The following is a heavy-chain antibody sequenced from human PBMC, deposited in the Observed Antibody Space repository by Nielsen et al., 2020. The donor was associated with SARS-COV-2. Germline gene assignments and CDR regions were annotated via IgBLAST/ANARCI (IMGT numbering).Heavy chain of an antibody. Sequence: ALVKVSCKASGYTFTGYYMHWVRQAPGQGLEWMGWINPNSGGTNYAQKFQGWVTMTRDTSISTAYMELRSLRSDDTAVYYCARGERYCSSTSCYYGSLFDPWGQGTLVTVSS. J-gene: IGHJ5*02. CDR3: ARGERYCSSTSCYYGSLFDP. CDR2: INPNSGGT. CDR1: GYTFTGYY. V-gene: IGHV1-2*04. D-gene: IGHD2-2*01.